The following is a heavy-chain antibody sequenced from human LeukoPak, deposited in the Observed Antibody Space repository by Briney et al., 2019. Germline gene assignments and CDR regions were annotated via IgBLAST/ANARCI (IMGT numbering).Heavy chain of an antibody. J-gene: IGHJ6*02. CDR2: IYPGDSDT. CDR1: GYSFTSHW. V-gene: IGHV5-51*01. CDR3: ARVRTSGYYYYYGMDV. D-gene: IGHD2-2*01. Sequence: GESLKISCKGSGYSFTSHWIGWVRQMPGKGLEWMGIIYPGDSDTRYSPSFQGQVTISADKSISTAYLQWSSLKASDTAMYYCARVRTSGYYYYYGMDVWGQGTTVTVSS.